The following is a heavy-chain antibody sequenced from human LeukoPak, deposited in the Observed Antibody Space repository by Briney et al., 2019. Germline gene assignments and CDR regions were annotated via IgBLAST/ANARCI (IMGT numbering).Heavy chain of an antibody. D-gene: IGHD3-22*01. CDR1: GFTFSNAW. V-gene: IGHV3-15*01. J-gene: IGHJ6*02. Sequence: PGGSPRLSCAASGFTFSNAWMSWVRQAPGKGLEWVGRIKSKTDGGTTDYAAPVKGRFTISRDDSKNTLYLQMNSLKTEDTAVYYCTTNPVVVKKGYGMDVWGQGTTVTVSS. CDR3: TTNPVVVKKGYGMDV. CDR2: IKSKTDGGTT.